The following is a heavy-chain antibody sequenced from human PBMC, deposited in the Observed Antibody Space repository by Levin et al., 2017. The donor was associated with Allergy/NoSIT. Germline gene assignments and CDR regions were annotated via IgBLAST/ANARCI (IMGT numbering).Heavy chain of an antibody. J-gene: IGHJ6*02. D-gene: IGHD5-18*01. V-gene: IGHV1-69*01. CDR1: GGTFSSYA. Sequence: KISCKASGGTFSSYAISWVRQAPGQGLEWMGGIIPIFGTANYAQKFQGRVTITADESTSTAYMELSSLRSEDTAVYYCARDQGGYSSLYGMDVWGQGTTVTVSS. CDR2: IIPIFGTA. CDR3: ARDQGGYSSLYGMDV.